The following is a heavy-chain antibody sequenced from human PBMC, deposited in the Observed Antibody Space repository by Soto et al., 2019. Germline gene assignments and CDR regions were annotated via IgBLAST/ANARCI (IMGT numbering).Heavy chain of an antibody. Sequence: QVQLEQSGAEVQKPGSSVKVSCKASGGTLSDHGVAWLRQAPGQGLEWMGGTIPVFNTAKYAQKFQGRATVTAYNFTNIAYMELSSLRSEDTAFYFCARGVYGSGNYYTGPSAFDIWGQGTMVIVSS. CDR2: TIPVFNTA. D-gene: IGHD3-10*01. J-gene: IGHJ3*02. CDR1: GGTLSDHG. V-gene: IGHV1-69*06. CDR3: ARGVYGSGNYYTGPSAFDI.